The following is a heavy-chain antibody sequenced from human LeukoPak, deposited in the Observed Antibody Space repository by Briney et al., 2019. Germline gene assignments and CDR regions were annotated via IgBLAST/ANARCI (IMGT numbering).Heavy chain of an antibody. CDR2: IYYSGST. Sequence: SETLSLTCTVSGGSISSSSHYWGWIRQPPGKGLEWIGSIYYSGSTYYNPSLKSRVTISADTSKNQFSLKLSSVTAADTAVYYCARRPPNSGSSHYFDYWGQGTLVTVSS. D-gene: IGHD1-26*01. V-gene: IGHV4-39*01. J-gene: IGHJ4*02. CDR3: ARRPPNSGSSHYFDY. CDR1: GGSISSSSHY.